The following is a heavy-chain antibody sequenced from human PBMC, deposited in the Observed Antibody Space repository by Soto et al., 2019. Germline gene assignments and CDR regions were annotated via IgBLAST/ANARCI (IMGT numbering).Heavy chain of an antibody. Sequence: PGGSLRLCCAASGFTFSSYWMHWVRQDPRKGLVWVSRINSDGSITHYADSVKGRFTISRDNAKNTLYLQMNSLRADDTAVYYCARGIQVGRNDYLGQGTLVTVSS. CDR3: ARGIQVGRNDY. J-gene: IGHJ4*02. V-gene: IGHV3-74*01. CDR1: GFTFSSYW. CDR2: INSDGSIT. D-gene: IGHD2-2*01.